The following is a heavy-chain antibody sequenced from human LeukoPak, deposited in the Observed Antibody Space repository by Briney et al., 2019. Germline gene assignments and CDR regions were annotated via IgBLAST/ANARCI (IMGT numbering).Heavy chain of an antibody. CDR2: IYSGGST. J-gene: IGHJ4*02. Sequence: GGSLRLSCAASGFTFSDYYMSWIRQAPGKGLEWVSVIYSGGSTYYADSVKGRFTISRDNSKNTLYLQMNSLRAEDTAVYYCAREGGSYPNFDYWGQGTLVTVSS. CDR3: AREGGSYPNFDY. V-gene: IGHV3-66*01. CDR1: GFTFSDYY. D-gene: IGHD1-26*01.